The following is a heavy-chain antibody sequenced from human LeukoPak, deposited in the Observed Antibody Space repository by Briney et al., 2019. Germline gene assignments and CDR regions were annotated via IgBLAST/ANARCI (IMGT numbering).Heavy chain of an antibody. J-gene: IGHJ4*02. Sequence: GGSLRLSCAASAFSFSSYWMSWVRQAPGKGLEWVANIKQDGSEKYYVDSVKGRFTISRDNSKNTLYLQMDSLRAEDTAVYYCAKDSYGTASLYYFDSWGQGTLVTVSS. CDR3: AKDSYGTASLYYFDS. D-gene: IGHD4-17*01. CDR1: AFSFSSYW. CDR2: IKQDGSEK. V-gene: IGHV3-7*03.